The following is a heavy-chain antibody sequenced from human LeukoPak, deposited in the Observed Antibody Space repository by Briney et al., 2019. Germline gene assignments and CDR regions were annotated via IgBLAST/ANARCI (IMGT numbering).Heavy chain of an antibody. J-gene: IGHJ5*02. CDR3: ARGDSNLFDP. Sequence: GGSLRLSCAASGFTFSTYIMNWVRQAPGKGLEWVSSISGSSGYMYYADSVRGRFTISRDNAKNSLFLQMSSLRAEDTAVYYCARGDSNLFDPWGQGTLVTVSS. CDR1: GFTFSTYI. D-gene: IGHD4-17*01. V-gene: IGHV3-21*01. CDR2: ISGSSGYM.